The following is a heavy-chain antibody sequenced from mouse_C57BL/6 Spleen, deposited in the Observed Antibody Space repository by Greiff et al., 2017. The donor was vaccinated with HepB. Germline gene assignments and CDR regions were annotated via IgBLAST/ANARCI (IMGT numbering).Heavy chain of an antibody. V-gene: IGHV1-9*01. Sequence: QVQLQQSGAELMKPGASVKLSCKATGYTFTGYWIEWVKQRPGHGLEWIGEILPGSGSTNYNEKFKGKATFTADTSSNTAYMQLSSLTTEDSAIYYCARVPFTTVVAFYWYFDVWGTVTTVTVSS. CDR3: ARVPFTTVVAFYWYFDV. CDR2: ILPGSGST. D-gene: IGHD1-1*01. CDR1: GYTFTGYW. J-gene: IGHJ1*03.